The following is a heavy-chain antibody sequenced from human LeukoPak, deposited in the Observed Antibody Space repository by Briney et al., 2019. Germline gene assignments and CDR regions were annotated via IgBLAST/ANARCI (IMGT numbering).Heavy chain of an antibody. D-gene: IGHD3-22*01. CDR3: ARVDDSSGYYGQSFDY. Sequence: SETLSLTCAVYGGSFSGYCWSWIRQPPGKGLEWIGEINHSGSTNYNPSLKSRVTISVDTSKNQFSLKLSSVTAADTAVYYCARVDDSSGYYGQSFDYWGQGTLVTVSS. CDR2: INHSGST. CDR1: GGSFSGYC. J-gene: IGHJ4*02. V-gene: IGHV4-34*01.